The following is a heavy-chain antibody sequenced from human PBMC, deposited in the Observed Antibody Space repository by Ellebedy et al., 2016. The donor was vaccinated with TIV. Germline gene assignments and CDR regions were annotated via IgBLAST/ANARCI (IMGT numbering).Heavy chain of an antibody. V-gene: IGHV3-30-3*01. Sequence: PGGSLRLSCAASGFTFSSYAMHWVRQAPGKGLVWVAVISYDGSNKYYADSVKGLFTISRDNSNNTLYLQMNSLRAEDTAVYYCASILGFCSAGDCYGNFDYWGQGTLLTVSS. CDR2: ISYDGSNK. J-gene: IGHJ4*02. CDR3: ASILGFCSAGDCYGNFDY. D-gene: IGHD2-15*01. CDR1: GFTFSSYA.